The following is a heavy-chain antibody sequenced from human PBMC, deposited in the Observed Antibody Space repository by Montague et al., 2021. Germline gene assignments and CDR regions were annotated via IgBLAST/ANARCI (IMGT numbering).Heavy chain of an antibody. CDR2: TNHRGTT. CDR1: VDSFTDYY. J-gene: IGHJ4*02. Sequence: SETLSLTCDIYVDSFTDYYWGWIRQTPGKGLECIGETNHRGTTKSSPSLKTRVSLSLDTSKSQLSLTLHSVTAADTAVYYCVAIKWERQTRNYFEQWGPGILVSVSS. V-gene: IGHV4-34*01. D-gene: IGHD1-26*01. CDR3: VAIKWERQTRNYFEQ.